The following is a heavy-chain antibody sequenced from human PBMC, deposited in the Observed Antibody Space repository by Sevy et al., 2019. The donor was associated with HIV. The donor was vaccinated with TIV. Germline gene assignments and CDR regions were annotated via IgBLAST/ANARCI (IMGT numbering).Heavy chain of an antibody. J-gene: IGHJ3*02. CDR1: GFTFSDYY. Sequence: GGSLRLSCAASGFTFSDYYMSWIRQAPGKGLEWVSYISSSGSTIYYADSVKGRFTISRDNAKNSLYLQMNSLRAEDTAVYYCARDALGYDFWSGYYHDAFDIWGRGTMVTVSS. D-gene: IGHD3-3*01. V-gene: IGHV3-11*01. CDR3: ARDALGYDFWSGYYHDAFDI. CDR2: ISSSGSTI.